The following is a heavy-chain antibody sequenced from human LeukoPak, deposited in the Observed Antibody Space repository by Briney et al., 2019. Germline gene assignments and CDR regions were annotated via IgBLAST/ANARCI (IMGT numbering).Heavy chain of an antibody. V-gene: IGHV3-33*01. J-gene: IGHJ6*04. D-gene: IGHD6-19*01. Sequence: PGRSLRLSCAASGFTFSSYGMHWVRQAPGKGLEWVAVIWYDGSNKYYADSVKGRFTISRDNSKNTLYLQMNSLRAEDTAMYYCARDGAQYSSGWYEYYYYYGMDVWGKATTVTVSS. CDR2: IWYDGSNK. CDR1: GFTFSSYG. CDR3: ARDGAQYSSGWYEYYYYYGMDV.